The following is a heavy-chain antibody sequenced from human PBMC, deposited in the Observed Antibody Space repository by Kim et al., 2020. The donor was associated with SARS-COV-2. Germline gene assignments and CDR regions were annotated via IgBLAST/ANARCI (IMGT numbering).Heavy chain of an antibody. Sequence: GGSLRLSCAASGFTFSSYSMNWVRQAPGKGLEWVSSISSSSSYIYYADSVKGRFTISRDNAKNSLYLQMNSLRAEDTAVYYCATARDYGDYEGPFDYWGQGTLVTVSS. V-gene: IGHV3-21*01. J-gene: IGHJ4*02. CDR3: ATARDYGDYEGPFDY. CDR2: ISSSSSYI. CDR1: GFTFSSYS. D-gene: IGHD4-17*01.